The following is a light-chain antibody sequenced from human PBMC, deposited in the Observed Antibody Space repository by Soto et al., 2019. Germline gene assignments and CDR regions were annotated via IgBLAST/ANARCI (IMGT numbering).Light chain of an antibody. V-gene: IGKV3-20*01. CDR3: QQYGSSLYT. J-gene: IGKJ2*01. CDR1: QSVSGSY. CDR2: GAS. Sequence: EIVLTPSPGTLSLSPGERATLSCRASQSVSGSYLAWYQQKPGQAPRLLIYGASSRATGIPDRFSGSGSGTDFTLTISRLEPEDFAVYYCQQYGSSLYTFGQGTKLEIK.